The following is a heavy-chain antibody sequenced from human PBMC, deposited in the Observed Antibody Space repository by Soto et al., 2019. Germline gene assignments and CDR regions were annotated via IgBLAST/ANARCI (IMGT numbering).Heavy chain of an antibody. CDR2: ISGSGVRT. D-gene: IGHD3-16*01. V-gene: IGHV3-23*01. J-gene: IGHJ4*02. CDR1: GFIFATTA. Sequence: VQLLQSGGGLVQPGGSLRLSCEASGFIFATTAMGWVRQAPGKGLEWVSTISGSGVRTYYADSVKGRFTISGGNSKNTLFLQMNSLRADDTAVYFCAAVMGSDYDYVWGSLSFDHWGQGALVTVST. CDR3: AAVMGSDYDYVWGSLSFDH.